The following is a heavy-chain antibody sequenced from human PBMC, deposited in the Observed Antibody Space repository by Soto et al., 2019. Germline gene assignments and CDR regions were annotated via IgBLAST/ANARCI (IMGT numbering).Heavy chain of an antibody. Sequence: SETLSLTCSVSGGSVSNKTYYWSWIRQPPGKRLEWIGYVYYSGTTNYNPSLKSRVTISVDLSKNQFSLRLSSVTTADTALYYCARTTAVPPTLRSRYFFDYWGQGTLVT. D-gene: IGHD4-17*01. V-gene: IGHV4-61*01. CDR2: VYYSGTT. CDR3: ARTTAVPPTLRSRYFFDY. J-gene: IGHJ4*02. CDR1: GGSVSNKTYY.